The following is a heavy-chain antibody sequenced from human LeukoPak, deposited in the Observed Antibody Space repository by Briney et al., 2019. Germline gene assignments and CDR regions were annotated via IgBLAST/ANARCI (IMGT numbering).Heavy chain of an antibody. CDR3: VRDVGYFHFDS. CDR2: INEDGSQT. J-gene: IGHJ4*02. Sequence: GGSLRLSCAASGFSFGSFWMTWIRQAPGKGLEWVGHINEDGSQTNYIDSVTGRFTISRDNTEDSLYLQVNSLRAEDTAVYFCVRDVGYFHFDSWGQGILVTVSS. CDR1: GFSFGSFW. D-gene: IGHD1-1*01. V-gene: IGHV3-7*01.